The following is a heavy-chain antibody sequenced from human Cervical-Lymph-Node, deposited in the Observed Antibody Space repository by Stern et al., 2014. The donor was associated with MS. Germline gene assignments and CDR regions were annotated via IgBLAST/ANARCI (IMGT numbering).Heavy chain of an antibody. CDR3: ATLGWADY. CDR1: VFSSSSYW. J-gene: IGHJ4*02. CDR2: IDSDGRTT. D-gene: IGHD5-24*01. Sequence: VQVLVSVGGLVQPGGSLRLSGAASVFSSSSYWMHCVRQAPGNALVWVSRIDSDGRTTGYADSVKGRFPITRDNAKNTLYLQMNSLRAEDTAVYYCATLGWADYWGQGTLVTVSS. V-gene: IGHV3-74*02.